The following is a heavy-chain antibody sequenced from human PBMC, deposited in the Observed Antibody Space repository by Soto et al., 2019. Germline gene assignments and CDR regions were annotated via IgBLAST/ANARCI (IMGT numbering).Heavy chain of an antibody. V-gene: IGHV3-33*01. CDR1: GFIFSTYG. D-gene: IGHD3-10*01. CDR2: IWYDGSNK. Sequence: GGSLRLSCAASGFIFSTYGMRWVRQAPGKGLEWVAVIWYDGSNKYYADSVKGRFTISRDNSKNTLYLQMNSLRAEDTAVYYCARDTTRAMVRIYYGMDVWGQGTTVTVSS. J-gene: IGHJ6*02. CDR3: ARDTTRAMVRIYYGMDV.